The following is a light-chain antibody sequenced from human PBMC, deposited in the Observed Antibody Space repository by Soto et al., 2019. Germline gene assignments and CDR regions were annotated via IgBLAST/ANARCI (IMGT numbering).Light chain of an antibody. V-gene: IGKV3-11*01. CDR3: QQRSNWPPIT. CDR2: DAS. J-gene: IGKJ5*01. CDR1: QSVSNY. Sequence: EIVLTQSPATLSLSPGERATLSCRASQSVSNYLAWYQQKPGQAPRLLIYDASNRAIGIPVRFSGSGSGTDFTLTISSLEPEDFAIYYCQQRSNWPPITFGQGTRLETK.